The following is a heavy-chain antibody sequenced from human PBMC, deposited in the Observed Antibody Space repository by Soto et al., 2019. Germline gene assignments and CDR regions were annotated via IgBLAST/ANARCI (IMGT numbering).Heavy chain of an antibody. CDR2: IWFDGSDK. J-gene: IGHJ3*02. Sequence: GGSLRLSCAASGVTFGSYGMHWVRHAPGKGLEWVALIWFDGSDKYYADSVKGRFTISRDNSKNTRYSQMNSLRADDTAVYYCARLYCSSTSCYSVGAIHIWGQAPIGTV. D-gene: IGHD2-2*01. CDR3: ARLYCSSTSCYSVGAIHI. V-gene: IGHV3-33*01. CDR1: GVTFGSYG.